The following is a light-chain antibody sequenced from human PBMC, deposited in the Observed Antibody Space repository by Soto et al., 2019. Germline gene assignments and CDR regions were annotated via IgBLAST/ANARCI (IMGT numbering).Light chain of an antibody. V-gene: IGKV3-11*01. CDR3: QQRTNSMYT. Sequence: EIVLTQSPVTLSLSPGERATLSCRASQSVSSYLAWYQQKPGQAPRLLIYDASNRATGIPARFSGSGSGTDFTLTISSLDPEDFAVYCCQQRTNSMYTFGQGTKLEIK. CDR2: DAS. CDR1: QSVSSY. J-gene: IGKJ2*01.